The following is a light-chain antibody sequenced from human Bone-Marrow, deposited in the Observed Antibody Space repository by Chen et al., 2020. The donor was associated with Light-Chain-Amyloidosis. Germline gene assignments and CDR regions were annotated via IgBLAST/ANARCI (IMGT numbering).Light chain of an antibody. CDR3: QQYGTSPLT. CDR2: GSS. V-gene: IGKV3-20*01. CDR1: QTISSNY. J-gene: IGKJ4*01. Sequence: IVLSPSPGPLSLSPGEGANLSCRAIQTISSNYLTWYQQKFGQAPRLLIYGSSSRATGIPDRFTGSGSGTDFTHTINRLEPEDFAMYYCQQYGTSPLTFGGGTKVEIK.